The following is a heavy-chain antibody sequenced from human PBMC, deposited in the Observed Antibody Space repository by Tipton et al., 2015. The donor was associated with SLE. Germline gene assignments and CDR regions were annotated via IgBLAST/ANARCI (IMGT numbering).Heavy chain of an antibody. Sequence: QSGPEVKKPGSSVKVSCKASGGTFSSYAISWVRQAPGQGLEWMGGIIPIFGTANYAQKFQGRVTITADESTSTAYMELSSLRSEDTAVYYCASLHEGSVYFDYWGRGPLVTVSA. V-gene: IGHV1-69*01. CDR2: IIPIFGTA. CDR1: GGTFSSYA. J-gene: IGHJ4*02. CDR3: ASLHEGSVYFDY.